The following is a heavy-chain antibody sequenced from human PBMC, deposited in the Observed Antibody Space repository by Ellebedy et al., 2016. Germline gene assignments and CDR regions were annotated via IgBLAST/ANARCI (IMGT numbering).Heavy chain of an antibody. D-gene: IGHD3-16*01. CDR2: INPNSGGT. CDR1: GYTLTSYW. Sequence: GESLKISXKGSGYTLTSYWIGWVRQAPGQGLEWMGWINPNSGGTNYAQKFQGRVTMTRDTSISTAYMELSRLRSDDTAVYYCARDGGAGLPGGYWGQGTLVTVSS. J-gene: IGHJ4*02. V-gene: IGHV1-2*02. CDR3: ARDGGAGLPGGY.